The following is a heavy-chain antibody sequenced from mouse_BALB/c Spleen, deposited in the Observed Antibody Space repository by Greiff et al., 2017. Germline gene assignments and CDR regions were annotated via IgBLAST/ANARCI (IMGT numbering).Heavy chain of an antibody. CDR3: ARKGDYGSRGYWYFDV. Sequence: EVNVVESGGGLVQPGGSRKLSCAASGFTFSSFGMHWVRQAPEKGLEWVAYISSGSSTIYYADTVKGRFTISRDNPKNTLFLQMTSLRSEDTAMYYCARKGDYGSRGYWYFDVWGAGTTVTVSS. J-gene: IGHJ1*01. D-gene: IGHD1-1*01. CDR1: GFTFSSFG. CDR2: ISSGSSTI. V-gene: IGHV5-17*02.